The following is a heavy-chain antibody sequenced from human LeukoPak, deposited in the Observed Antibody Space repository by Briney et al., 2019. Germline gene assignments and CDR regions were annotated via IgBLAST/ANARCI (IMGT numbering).Heavy chain of an antibody. V-gene: IGHV4-34*01. Sequence: PSETLSLTCAVYGSLDIYYFMFVRQPPGKGLQWLGEITYRRGADYNPSLKSRLTISIDVPQRQISLQLRSVTAADTAVYYCARGGLGGYSYVYYFDYWGQGTLVTVSS. D-gene: IGHD5-18*01. CDR2: ITYRRGA. J-gene: IGHJ4*02. CDR3: ARGGLGGYSYVYYFDY. CDR1: GSLDIYY.